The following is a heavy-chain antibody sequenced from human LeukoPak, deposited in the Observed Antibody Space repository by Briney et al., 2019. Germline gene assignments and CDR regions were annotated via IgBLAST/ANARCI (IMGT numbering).Heavy chain of an antibody. D-gene: IGHD5-18*01. J-gene: IGHJ1*01. CDR2: LSYSGST. CDR1: GGSISSYY. Sequence: SETLSLTCTVSGGSISSYYWSWIRQPPGKGLEWIGYLSYSGSTNYNPSLKSRVTLSLDTSKNQISLKLSSVTAADTAVYYCTRHSGGYSYDIWGQGTLVTVSS. V-gene: IGHV4-59*08. CDR3: TRHSGGYSYDI.